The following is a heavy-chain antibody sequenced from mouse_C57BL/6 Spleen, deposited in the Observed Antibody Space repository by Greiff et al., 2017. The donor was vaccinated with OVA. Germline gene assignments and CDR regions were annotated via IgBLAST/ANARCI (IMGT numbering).Heavy chain of an antibody. J-gene: IGHJ2*01. Sequence: QVQLKQPGAELVKPGASVKLSCKASGYTFTSYWMHWVKQRPGRGLEWIGRIDPNSGGTKYNEKFKSKATLTVDKPSSTAYMQLSSLTSEDSAVYYCARGGSMGPWYFDYWGQGTTLTVSS. D-gene: IGHD2-10*02. V-gene: IGHV1-72*01. CDR1: GYTFTSYW. CDR2: IDPNSGGT. CDR3: ARGGSMGPWYFDY.